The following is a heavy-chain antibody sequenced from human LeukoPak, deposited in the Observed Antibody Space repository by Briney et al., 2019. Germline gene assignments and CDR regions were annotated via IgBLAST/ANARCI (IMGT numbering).Heavy chain of an antibody. CDR2: IKQDGSEK. D-gene: IGHD6-13*01. CDR1: GFTFSRYW. CDR3: AKAPSIAAAGTFDY. V-gene: IGHV3-7*05. Sequence: GGSLRLSCAASGFTFSRYWMSWVRQAPGKGLEWVANIKQDGSEKNYVDSVKGRFTISRDNAKNSLYLQMNSLRAEDTAVYYCAKAPSIAAAGTFDYWGQGTLVTVSS. J-gene: IGHJ4*02.